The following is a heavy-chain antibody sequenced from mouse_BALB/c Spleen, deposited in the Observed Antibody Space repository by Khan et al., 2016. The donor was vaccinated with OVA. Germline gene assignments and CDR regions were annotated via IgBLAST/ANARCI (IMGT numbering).Heavy chain of an antibody. D-gene: IGHD1-2*01. Sequence: QLEESGPGLVKPSQALSLTCTFTGYSITSGYGWNWLRQFPGNKTEWKGYINYSGSTNYNPSLKSRISITRDTSKNQFFLQLNSVTTEDTATYYCARTARIKYWGQGTTLTVSS. J-gene: IGHJ2*01. CDR1: GYSITSGYG. CDR2: INYSGST. V-gene: IGHV3-1*02. CDR3: ARTARIKY.